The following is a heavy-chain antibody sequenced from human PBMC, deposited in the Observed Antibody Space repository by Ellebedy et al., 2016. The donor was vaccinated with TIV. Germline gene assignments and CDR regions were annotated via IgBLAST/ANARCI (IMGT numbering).Heavy chain of an antibody. CDR1: GFTFSRYW. CDR2: MREDGSVK. Sequence: GESLKISXAASGFTFSRYWMSWVRQAPGKGLEWVANMREDGSVKHYVDSVKGRFTISRDNAKNSLYLQMNSLRAEDTAVYYCARIDGRTAVSSGYGYYDYWGQGTLVTVSS. J-gene: IGHJ4*02. D-gene: IGHD6-19*01. V-gene: IGHV3-7*03. CDR3: ARIDGRTAVSSGYGYYDY.